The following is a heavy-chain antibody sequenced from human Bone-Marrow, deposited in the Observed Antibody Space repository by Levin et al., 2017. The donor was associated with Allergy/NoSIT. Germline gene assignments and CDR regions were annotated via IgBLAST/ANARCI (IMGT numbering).Heavy chain of an antibody. D-gene: IGHD2-21*02. CDR3: ARFPYCGGDCSDAFDI. CDR1: GFIFSNYP. CDR2: ISSSSSYM. V-gene: IGHV3-21*01. J-gene: IGHJ3*02. Sequence: SGGSLRLSCAASGFIFSNYPMNWVRQAPGKGLEWVSSISSSSSYMYYADSVKGRFTISRDNAKNSLYLEMNNLRVEDTAVYFCARFPYCGGDCSDAFDIWGQGTMVTVSS.